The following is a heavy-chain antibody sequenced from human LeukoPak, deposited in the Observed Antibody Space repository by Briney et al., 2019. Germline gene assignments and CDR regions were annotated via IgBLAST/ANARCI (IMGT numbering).Heavy chain of an antibody. Sequence: ASVKVSCKASGYTFTSYGISWVRQAPGQGLEWMGWISAHKGETEYAQKFQGRVTMTREISTSTAYMELQSLTSDDTAVYYCARADIIVVAGSTPVGSGFEYWGQGALITVS. V-gene: IGHV1-18*01. CDR2: ISAHKGET. D-gene: IGHD2-15*01. J-gene: IGHJ4*02. CDR3: ARADIIVVAGSTPVGSGFEY. CDR1: GYTFTSYG.